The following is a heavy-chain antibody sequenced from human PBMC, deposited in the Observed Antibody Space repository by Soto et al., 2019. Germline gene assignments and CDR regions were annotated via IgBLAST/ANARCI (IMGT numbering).Heavy chain of an antibody. D-gene: IGHD3-10*01. V-gene: IGHV4-59*08. CDR2: IYYSGST. Sequence: QVQLQESGPGLVKPSETLSLTCTVSGGSISSYYWSWIRQPPGKGLEWIVYIYYSGSTNHNPSLKSRVTISLDTSKNQFSLKLSSVTAADTAVYYCARLKAVTGAADWFDPWGQGTLVTVSS. J-gene: IGHJ5*02. CDR1: GGSISSYY. CDR3: ARLKAVTGAADWFDP.